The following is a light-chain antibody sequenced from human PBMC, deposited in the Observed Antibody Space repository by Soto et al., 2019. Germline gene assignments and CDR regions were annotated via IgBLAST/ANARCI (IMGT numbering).Light chain of an antibody. J-gene: IGKJ1*01. CDR3: QQYNSYPWT. Sequence: IQLTQSPSSLSASVGDRVTITCRASQDIAIYLAWYQQKPGEAPKLLIYAASTLYGGVPSRFSGSGSGTEFTLTISSLQPGDFATYYCQQYNSYPWTFGQGTKVEIK. CDR2: AAS. V-gene: IGKV1-9*01. CDR1: QDIAIY.